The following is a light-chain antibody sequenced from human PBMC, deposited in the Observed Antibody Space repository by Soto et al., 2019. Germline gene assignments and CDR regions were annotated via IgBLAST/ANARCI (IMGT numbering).Light chain of an antibody. CDR3: QQYDTYST. CDR2: DAS. V-gene: IGKV1-5*01. J-gene: IGKJ1*01. Sequence: DIQMTQSPSTLSASVGDRATITCRASQSISNRLAWYHQKPGKTPNLLIYDASNLGSGVPSRFSGSGSGTEFTLTISSLQPDDFATYYCQQYDTYSTFGQGTKVDI. CDR1: QSISNR.